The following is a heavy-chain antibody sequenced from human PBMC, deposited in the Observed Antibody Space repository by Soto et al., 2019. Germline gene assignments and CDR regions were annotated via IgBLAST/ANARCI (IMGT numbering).Heavy chain of an antibody. CDR2: ISSSSSTI. V-gene: IGHV3-48*01. J-gene: IGHJ4*02. Sequence: GGSLRLSCAASGFTFSSYSMNWVRQAPGKGLEWVSYISSSSSTIYYADSVKGRFTISRDNAKNSLYLQMNSLRAEDTAVYYCARGSEILWFGEPLGYWGQGTLVTVSS. CDR3: ARGSEILWFGEPLGY. D-gene: IGHD3-10*01. CDR1: GFTFSSYS.